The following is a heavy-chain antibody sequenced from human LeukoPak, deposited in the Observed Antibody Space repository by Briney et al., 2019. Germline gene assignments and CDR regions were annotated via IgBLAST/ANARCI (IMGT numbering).Heavy chain of an antibody. CDR3: VRAWSGSSYGYYY. V-gene: IGHV3-48*01. CDR2: ISASSSTI. J-gene: IGHJ4*02. D-gene: IGHD5-18*01. Sequence: GGSLRLSCAASGFTFRNYWMHWVRQAPGKGLEWVSFISASSSTIYYADSVKGRFTVSRDNAKNSLYLQMNSLRVEDTAVYYCVRAWSGSSYGYYYWGQGSLVTVSS. CDR1: GFTFRNYW.